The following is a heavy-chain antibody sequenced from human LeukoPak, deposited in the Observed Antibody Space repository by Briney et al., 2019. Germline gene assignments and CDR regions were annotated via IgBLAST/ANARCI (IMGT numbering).Heavy chain of an antibody. CDR3: ARPNITSYYDSRGYDAFDV. CDR1: GYRFTSYW. V-gene: IGHV5-51*01. J-gene: IGHJ3*01. CDR2: IYPADSDT. D-gene: IGHD3-22*01. Sequence: GESLQISCKGSGYRFTSYWIGWVRQIPGKGLEWMAIIYPADSDTRYSPSFQGQVTISADKSVSMAHLQWSSLKASDTAMYYCARPNITSYYDSRGYDAFDVWGQGTMVTVSS.